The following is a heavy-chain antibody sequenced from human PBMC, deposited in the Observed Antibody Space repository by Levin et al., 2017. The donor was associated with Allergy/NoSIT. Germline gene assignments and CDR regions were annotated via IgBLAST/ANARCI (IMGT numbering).Heavy chain of an antibody. CDR3: ARTIAVAGTRWFDP. Sequence: SETLSLTCTVSGGSISSGSYYWSWIRQPAGKGLEWIGRIYTSGSTNYNPSLKSRVTISVDTSKNQFSLKLSSVTAADTAVYYCARTIAVAGTRWFDPWGQGTLVTVSS. CDR1: GGSISSGSYY. D-gene: IGHD6-19*01. V-gene: IGHV4-61*02. J-gene: IGHJ5*02. CDR2: IYTSGST.